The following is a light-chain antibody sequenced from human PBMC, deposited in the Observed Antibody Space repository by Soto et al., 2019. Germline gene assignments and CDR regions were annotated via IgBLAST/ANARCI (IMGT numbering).Light chain of an antibody. V-gene: IGLV2-14*01. Sequence: ALTQPASVSGSPGQSITISCTGTSSDVGGYNYVSWYQQHPGKAPKLMIYDVSNRPSGVSNRFSGSKSGNTASLTISGLQAEDEADYYCSSYTSSSTLYVFGTGTKVTVI. CDR2: DVS. CDR3: SSYTSSSTLYV. J-gene: IGLJ1*01. CDR1: SSDVGGYNY.